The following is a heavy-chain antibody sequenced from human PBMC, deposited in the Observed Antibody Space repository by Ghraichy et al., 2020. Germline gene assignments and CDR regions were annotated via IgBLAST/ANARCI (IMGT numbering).Heavy chain of an antibody. V-gene: IGHV1-18*01. CDR1: GYTFTSHG. Sequence: ASVKVSCKASGYTFTSHGISWVRQAPGQGLEWMGWISSYNGNTYYAQTFQGRLTLTTDTSTNTAHMELRSLRSDDTADDTAVYYCARGGQMAAVASGMSYYYYAMDDWGQGTTVTVSS. CDR2: ISSYNGNT. CDR3: ARGGQMAAVASGMSYYYYAMDD. J-gene: IGHJ6*02. D-gene: IGHD3-10*01.